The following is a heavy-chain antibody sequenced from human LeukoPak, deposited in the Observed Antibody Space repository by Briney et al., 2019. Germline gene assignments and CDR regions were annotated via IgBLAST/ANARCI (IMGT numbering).Heavy chain of an antibody. CDR2: MNPNSGNT. Sequence: ASVKVSCKASGYTFTSHDINWVQQATGQGLEWMGWMNPNSGNTGYAQKFQGRVTMTRNTSISTAYMELSSLRSEDTAVYYCARYYNWTYYYYGMDVWGQGTTVTVSS. CDR3: ARYYNWTYYYYGMDV. J-gene: IGHJ6*02. V-gene: IGHV1-8*01. D-gene: IGHD1-20*01. CDR1: GYTFTSHD.